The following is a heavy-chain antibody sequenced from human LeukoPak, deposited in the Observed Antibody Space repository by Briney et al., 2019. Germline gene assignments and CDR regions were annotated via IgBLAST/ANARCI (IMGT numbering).Heavy chain of an antibody. V-gene: IGHV3-30*18. D-gene: IGHD3-22*01. Sequence: PGGSLRLSCAASGFTFSSSGMHWVRQAPGKGLEWVAVISYDGSNKYYADSVKSRFTISRDNSKNTLYLQMNSLRAGDTAVYYCAKDGYDRSGYYYYYFAYWGQGTQVTVSS. CDR2: ISYDGSNK. CDR3: AKDGYDRSGYYYYYFAY. J-gene: IGHJ4*02. CDR1: GFTFSSSG.